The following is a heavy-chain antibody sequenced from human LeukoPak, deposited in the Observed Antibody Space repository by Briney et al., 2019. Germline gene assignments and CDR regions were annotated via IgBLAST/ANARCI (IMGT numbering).Heavy chain of an antibody. Sequence: PSETLSLTCTVSGGSISSSSYYWGWIRQPPGKGLEWIGSIYYSGSTYYNPSLKSRVTISVDTSKNQFSLKLSSVTAADTAVYYCARHRFWSGYYFDYWGQGTLVTVSS. CDR2: IYYSGST. CDR3: ARHRFWSGYYFDY. J-gene: IGHJ4*02. CDR1: GGSISSSSYY. V-gene: IGHV4-39*01. D-gene: IGHD3-3*01.